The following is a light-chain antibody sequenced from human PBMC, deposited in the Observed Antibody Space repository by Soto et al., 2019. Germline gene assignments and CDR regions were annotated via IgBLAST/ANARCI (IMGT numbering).Light chain of an antibody. CDR1: SSDIGGYNF. Sequence: QSALTQPPSASGSPGQSVTISCTGTSSDIGGYNFVSWYQQHPGKAPKFMIYEVSKRPSGVPDRFSGSKSDNTASLTVSGLQADDEADYYCSSYAGSNNFVVFGGGTKLTVL. CDR2: EVS. J-gene: IGLJ2*01. V-gene: IGLV2-8*01. CDR3: SSYAGSNNFVV.